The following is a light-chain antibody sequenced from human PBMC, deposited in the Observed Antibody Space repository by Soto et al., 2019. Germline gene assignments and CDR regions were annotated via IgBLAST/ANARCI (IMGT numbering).Light chain of an antibody. V-gene: IGKV3-15*01. CDR3: QQYNNWLIT. J-gene: IGKJ5*01. CDR2: GAS. Sequence: EIVMTQSPATLSVSPGERATLSCRASQSVSINLAWYQQKPGQAPSLLIYGASTRATGIPARFSGSGSGTEFTLTISSLQSEDFAVYYCQQYNNWLITFGQGTRLEIK. CDR1: QSVSIN.